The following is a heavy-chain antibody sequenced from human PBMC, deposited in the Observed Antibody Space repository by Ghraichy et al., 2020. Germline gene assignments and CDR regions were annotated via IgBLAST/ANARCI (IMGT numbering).Heavy chain of an antibody. J-gene: IGHJ6*03. Sequence: SETLSLTCTVSGGSISSYYWSWIRQPPGKGLEWIGYFYYSGSTNYNPSLKSRVTISVDTSKNQFSLKLSSVTAADTAVYYCAREPYYDFPYMDVWGKGTTVTVSS. CDR1: GGSISSYY. CDR3: AREPYYDFPYMDV. CDR2: FYYSGST. V-gene: IGHV4-59*01. D-gene: IGHD3-3*01.